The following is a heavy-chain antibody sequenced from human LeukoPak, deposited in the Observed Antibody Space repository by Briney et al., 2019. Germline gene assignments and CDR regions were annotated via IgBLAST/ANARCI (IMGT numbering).Heavy chain of an antibody. CDR3: ARALRSGNWFDP. J-gene: IGHJ5*02. CDR1: GFTFTSSA. CDR2: IVVGSGNT. Sequence: GTSVKVSCTASGFTFTSSAMQWVRQARGQRLEWIGWIVVGSGNTNYARKFQERVTITRDMSTSTAYMELSSLRSEDTAVYYCARALRSGNWFDPWGQGTLVTVSS. V-gene: IGHV1-58*02.